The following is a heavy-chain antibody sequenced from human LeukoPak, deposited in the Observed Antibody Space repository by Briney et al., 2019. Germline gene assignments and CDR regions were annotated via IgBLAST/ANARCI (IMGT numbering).Heavy chain of an antibody. CDR3: ARGEYQLLEGFDY. CDR1: GFTFSSYA. CDR2: ISYDGSNK. Sequence: GGSLRLSCAASGFTFSSYAMHWVRQAPGKGLEWVAVISYDGSNKYYADSVKGRFTISRDNSKNTLYLQMNSLRAEDTAVYYCARGEYQLLEGFDYWGQGTPVTVSS. V-gene: IGHV3-30-3*01. D-gene: IGHD2-2*01. J-gene: IGHJ4*02.